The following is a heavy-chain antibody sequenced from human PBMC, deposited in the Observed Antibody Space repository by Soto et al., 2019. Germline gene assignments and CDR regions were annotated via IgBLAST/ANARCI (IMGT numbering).Heavy chain of an antibody. CDR1: GYSFTNYW. V-gene: IGHV5-10-1*01. CDR2: IDPSDSYT. D-gene: IGHD2-15*01. Sequence: GESLKISCQASGYSFTNYWITWVRQMPGKGLECMGRIDPSDSYTDYSPSFQGHVTISADKSIRTAYLHWSSLEASDTAMYYCARHGRSKSYGGLDWGQGTLVTVSS. CDR3: ARHGRSKSYGGLD. J-gene: IGHJ4*02.